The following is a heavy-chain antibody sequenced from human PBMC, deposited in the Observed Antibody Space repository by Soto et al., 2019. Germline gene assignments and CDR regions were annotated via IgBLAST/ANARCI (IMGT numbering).Heavy chain of an antibody. J-gene: IGHJ6*04. Sequence: LRLSCAASGFTFSSYAMSWVRQAPGKGLEWVSAISGSGGSTYYADSVKGRFTISRDNSKNTLYLQMNSLRAEDTAVYYCAKVPRYDFWSGYSHGMDVCGKGTTVTVSS. CDR2: ISGSGGST. CDR1: GFTFSSYA. D-gene: IGHD3-3*01. CDR3: AKVPRYDFWSGYSHGMDV. V-gene: IGHV3-23*01.